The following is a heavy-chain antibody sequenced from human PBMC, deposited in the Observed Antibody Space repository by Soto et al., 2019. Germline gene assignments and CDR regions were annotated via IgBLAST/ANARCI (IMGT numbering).Heavy chain of an antibody. CDR3: AKVLSKNYYYPFDF. CDR2: ISGGSSVT. V-gene: IGHV3-23*01. J-gene: IGHJ4*02. Sequence: PGGSLRLSCTGSGFTFSDYAMTWVRQAPGKGLEWVSTISGGSSVTYYGDSVKGRFTISRDNAKKTLFLQLNRLSAEDTATYYCAKVLSKNYYYPFDFWGQGTQVTVSS. CDR1: GFTFSDYA. D-gene: IGHD3-10*01.